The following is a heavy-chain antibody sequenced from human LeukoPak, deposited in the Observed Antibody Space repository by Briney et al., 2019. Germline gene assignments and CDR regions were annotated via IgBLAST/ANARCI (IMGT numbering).Heavy chain of an antibody. J-gene: IGHJ4*01. CDR3: ARDRVGGDLTGVSLY. CDR1: VYPLDNFV. D-gene: IGHD4-17*01. V-gene: IGHV1-18*01. CDR2: ISAYNGNT. Sequence: ASVKVSCKASVYPLDNFVLTWVRQAPGQGLEWMGCISAYNGNTHYAQKFRGRLTLTTETSPSTAYLELRSLKSDDTAVYYCARDRVGGDLTGVSLYWGQGTPVTVSS.